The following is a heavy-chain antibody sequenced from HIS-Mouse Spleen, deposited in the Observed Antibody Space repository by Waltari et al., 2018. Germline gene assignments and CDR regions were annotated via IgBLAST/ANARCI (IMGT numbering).Heavy chain of an antibody. CDR3: AREIPYSSSWYDWYFDL. CDR1: GGSISSSSYY. CDR2: IYYSGST. Sequence: QLQLQESGPGLVKPSETLSLTCTVSGGSISSSSYYWGWIRQPPGKGLEWIGSIYYSGSTCYNPALKRRVTISGDTSKNQFSLKMSSVTAADTAVYYCAREIPYSSSWYDWYFDLWGRGTLVTVSS. J-gene: IGHJ2*01. V-gene: IGHV4-39*07. D-gene: IGHD6-13*01.